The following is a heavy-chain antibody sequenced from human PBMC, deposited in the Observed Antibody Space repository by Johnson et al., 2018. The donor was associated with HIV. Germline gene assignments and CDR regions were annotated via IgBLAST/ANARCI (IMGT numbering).Heavy chain of an antibody. CDR1: GFSISSNY. J-gene: IGHJ3*02. CDR2: FYSGSNT. Sequence: MLLVESGGGLIQPGGSLRLSCKASGFSISSNYMSWVRQPPGKGLEWVSVFYSGSNTYYADSVKGRFIISRDNSKNTLYLQMNSLRVEDTAVYYCASGAYSSSLTFDIWGQGTMVTVSS. CDR3: ASGAYSSSLTFDI. V-gene: IGHV3-53*01. D-gene: IGHD6-6*01.